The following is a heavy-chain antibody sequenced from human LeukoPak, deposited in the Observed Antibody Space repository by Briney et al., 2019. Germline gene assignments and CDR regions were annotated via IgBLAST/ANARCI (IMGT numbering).Heavy chain of an antibody. D-gene: IGHD5-24*01. Sequence: GGSLRLSCAASGFMFSSNWMSWVRLAPGKGLEWVANIKEDGTETYYVDSVKGRFTISRDNAKSSLYLQMNSLRVEDTAVYYCAKEGRSLQTYWGQGTLVTVSS. J-gene: IGHJ4*02. V-gene: IGHV3-7*03. CDR2: IKEDGTET. CDR1: GFMFSSNW. CDR3: AKEGRSLQTY.